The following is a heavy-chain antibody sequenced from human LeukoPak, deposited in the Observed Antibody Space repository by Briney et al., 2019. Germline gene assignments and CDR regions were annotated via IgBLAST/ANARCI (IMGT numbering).Heavy chain of an antibody. CDR2: IIPIFGTA. V-gene: IGHV1-69*06. D-gene: IGHD2-15*01. CDR1: GGTFSSYA. J-gene: IGHJ4*02. Sequence: GASVKVSCKASGGTFSSYAISWVRQAPGQGLEWMGGIIPIFGTANYAQKIQGRVTITADKSTSTAYMELSSLRSEDTAVYYCARVKDGSYYFDYWGQGTLVTVSS. CDR3: ARVKDGSYYFDY.